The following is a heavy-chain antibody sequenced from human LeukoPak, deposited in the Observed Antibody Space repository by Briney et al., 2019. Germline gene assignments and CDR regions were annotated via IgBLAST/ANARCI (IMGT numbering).Heavy chain of an antibody. Sequence: GGSLRLPCAASGFTFSSYGMSWVRQAPGKGLEWVSGIIGTGASTYYADSVKGRFTIPRDNSKNTLYLEMNSLRAEDTAVYYCMFGWVTGPYWGQGTLATVSS. CDR3: MFGWVTGPY. V-gene: IGHV3-23*01. CDR2: IIGTGAST. CDR1: GFTFSSYG. D-gene: IGHD3-10*02. J-gene: IGHJ4*02.